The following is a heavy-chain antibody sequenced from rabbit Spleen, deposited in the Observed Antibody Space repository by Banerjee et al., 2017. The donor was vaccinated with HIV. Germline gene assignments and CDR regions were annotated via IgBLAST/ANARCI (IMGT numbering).Heavy chain of an antibody. CDR2: IAGSSGFT. CDR1: GFSFSSTDY. Sequence: QSLEESGGDLVKPGASLTLTCTASGFSFSSTDYMCWVRQAPGKGLEWISCIAGSSGFTYFATWAKGRFTCSKTSSTTVTLQMTRLTAADTATYFCARDTSSGPYIDGYFNLWGQGTLVTVS. V-gene: IGHV1S40*01. D-gene: IGHD1-1*01. CDR3: ARDTSSGPYIDGYFNL. J-gene: IGHJ4*01.